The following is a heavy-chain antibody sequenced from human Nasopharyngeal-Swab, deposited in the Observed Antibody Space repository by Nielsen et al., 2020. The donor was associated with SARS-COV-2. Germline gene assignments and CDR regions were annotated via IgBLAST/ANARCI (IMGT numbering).Heavy chain of an antibody. CDR2: IYYSGST. D-gene: IGHD2-2*01. Sequence: SETLSLTCTVSGGSVSSGSYYWSWIRQPPGKGLEWIVYIYYSGSTNYTPSLKSRVTISVDTSKNQFSLKLSSVTAADTAVYYCARTQYCSSTSCSFPIDYWGQGTLVTVSS. CDR3: ARTQYCSSTSCSFPIDY. J-gene: IGHJ4*02. CDR1: GGSVSSGSYY. V-gene: IGHV4-61*01.